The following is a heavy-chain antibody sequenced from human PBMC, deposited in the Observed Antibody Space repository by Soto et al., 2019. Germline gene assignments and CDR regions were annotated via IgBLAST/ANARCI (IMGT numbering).Heavy chain of an antibody. CDR2: INHSGST. CDR3: ARGPVFGVVRYYYMDV. CDR1: GGSFSGYY. V-gene: IGHV4-34*01. J-gene: IGHJ6*03. D-gene: IGHD3-3*01. Sequence: QVQLQQWGAGLLKPSETLSLTCAVYGGSFSGYYWSWIRQPPGKGLEWIGEINHSGSTNYNPSLKGRVTISVDTSKNQFSLKLSSVTAADTAVYYCARGPVFGVVRYYYMDVWGKGTTVTVSS.